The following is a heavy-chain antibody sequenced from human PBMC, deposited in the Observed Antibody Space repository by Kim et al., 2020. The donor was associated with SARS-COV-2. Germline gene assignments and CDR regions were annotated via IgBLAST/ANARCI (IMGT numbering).Heavy chain of an antibody. CDR3: AKARGEYSSSPPDY. CDR1: GFTFSSYG. D-gene: IGHD6-13*01. CDR2: ISYDGSNK. Sequence: LSLTCAASGFTFSSYGMHWVRQAPGKGLEWVAVISYDGSNKYYADSVKGRFTISRDNSKNTLYLQMNSLRAEDTAVYYCAKARGEYSSSPPDYWGQG. J-gene: IGHJ4*02. V-gene: IGHV3-30*18.